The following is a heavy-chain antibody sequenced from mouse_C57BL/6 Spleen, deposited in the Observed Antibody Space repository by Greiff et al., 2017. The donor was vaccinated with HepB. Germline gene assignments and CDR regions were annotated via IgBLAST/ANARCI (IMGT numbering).Heavy chain of an antibody. CDR1: GYAFSSSW. Sequence: QVQLKESGPELVKPGASVKISCKASGYAFSSSWMNWVKQRPGKGLEWIGRIYPGDGDTNYNGKFKGKATLTADKSSSTAYMQLSSLTSADSAVYVWARRSSHWTLGVWGAGPPFTVP. CDR3: ARRSSHWTLGV. V-gene: IGHV1-82*01. J-gene: IGHJ1*01. CDR2: IYPGDGDT. D-gene: IGHD1-1*01.